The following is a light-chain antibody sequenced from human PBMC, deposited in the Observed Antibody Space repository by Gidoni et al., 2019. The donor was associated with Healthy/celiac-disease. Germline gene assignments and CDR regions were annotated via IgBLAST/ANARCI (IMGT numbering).Light chain of an antibody. V-gene: IGKV1-13*02. CDR2: DAS. J-gene: IGKJ5*01. Sequence: AIQLTQSPSSLSASVGDRVTITCRASQGISSALAWYQQKPGKAPKLLIYDASSLESGVPSRFSGSGSGTDFTLTISSLQPEDFATYYCQQFNSYSWITFGQGTRLEIK. CDR1: QGISSA. CDR3: QQFNSYSWIT.